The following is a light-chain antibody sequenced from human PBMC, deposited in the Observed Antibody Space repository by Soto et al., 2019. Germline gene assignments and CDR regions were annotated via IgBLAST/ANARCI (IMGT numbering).Light chain of an antibody. CDR2: GAS. J-gene: IGKJ1*01. CDR1: QTIRSNY. V-gene: IGKV3-20*01. CDR3: QQYGSSPWT. Sequence: ETVLTQSPGTLSLSPGERATLSCRASQTIRSNYLAWYRQTPGQAPRLLIYGASNRATGIADRFSGSVSGTDFTLIISRLEPEDFARYYCQQYGSSPWTFGQGTKVEIK.